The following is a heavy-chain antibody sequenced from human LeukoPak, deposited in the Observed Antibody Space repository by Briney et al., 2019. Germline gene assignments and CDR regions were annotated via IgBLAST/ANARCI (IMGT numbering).Heavy chain of an antibody. J-gene: IGHJ4*02. CDR2: ISGYDGSA. D-gene: IGHD1-1*01. V-gene: IGHV3-23*01. CDR1: GFTFSSNS. CDR3: VKTNWNAVASNFDH. Sequence: GGSLRLSCAASGFTFSSNSMSWVRQAPGKGLEWVSSISGYDGSASYADSVKGRFTISRDNSKNTLYLQMNSLRVEDTAIYHCVKTNWNAVASNFDHWGQGTLVTVSS.